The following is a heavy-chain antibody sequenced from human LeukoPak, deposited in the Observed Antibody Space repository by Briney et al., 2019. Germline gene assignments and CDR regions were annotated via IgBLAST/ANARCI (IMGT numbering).Heavy chain of an antibody. Sequence: GGSLRLSCAASGFAFSSYSMNWVRQAPGKGLEWVSSISSSSSYIYYADSVKGRFTISRDNSKNTLYLQMNSLRAEDTAVYYCAKEKWELGAFDIWGQGTMVTVSS. CDR3: AKEKWELGAFDI. J-gene: IGHJ3*02. V-gene: IGHV3-21*04. CDR1: GFAFSSYS. CDR2: ISSSSSYI. D-gene: IGHD1-26*01.